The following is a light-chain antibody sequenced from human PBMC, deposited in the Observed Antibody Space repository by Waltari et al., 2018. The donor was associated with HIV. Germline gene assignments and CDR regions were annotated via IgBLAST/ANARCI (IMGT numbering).Light chain of an antibody. J-gene: IGLJ1*01. CDR1: GLPKQY. Sequence: SYELTQSPSVSVSPGQTARITCPGEGLPKQYAYWYLQKPGQAPVFVIYKDSERPSRVPERFSGSSSGTKVTLTTSGVQAEDEADYYCQSADSSGSNVYLFGSGTKVTVL. CDR2: KDS. V-gene: IGLV3-25*03. CDR3: QSADSSGSNVYL.